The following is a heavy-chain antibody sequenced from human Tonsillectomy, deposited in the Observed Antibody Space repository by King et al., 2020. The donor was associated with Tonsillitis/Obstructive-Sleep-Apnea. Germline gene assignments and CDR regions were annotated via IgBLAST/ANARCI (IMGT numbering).Heavy chain of an antibody. CDR3: ARRSTTSFNWFDP. Sequence: QLQESGPGLVKPSETLSLTCTVSGGSISSNSYYWGWIRQPPGKGLEWIGSIFYSGHTYYNPSLKSRVTISVETSKNQFSLKLSSVTAADTAVYYCARRSTTSFNWFDPWGQGTLVTVSS. CDR2: IFYSGHT. CDR1: GGSISSNSYY. D-gene: IGHD2-2*01. J-gene: IGHJ5*02. V-gene: IGHV4-39*01.